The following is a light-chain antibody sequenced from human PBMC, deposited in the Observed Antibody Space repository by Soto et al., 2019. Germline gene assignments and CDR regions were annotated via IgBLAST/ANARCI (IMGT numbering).Light chain of an antibody. CDR1: QVISSY. Sequence: DIQTTQYPSSLSASVGAIVTITCPASQVISSYLNWYQQKPGKAPKLLIYAATSLQSGLPSRFSGSGSGTDFTLTISSLQPEDLATYYGQQSYSTITFGQATRLEIK. CDR3: QQSYSTIT. CDR2: AAT. V-gene: IGKV1-39*01. J-gene: IGKJ5*01.